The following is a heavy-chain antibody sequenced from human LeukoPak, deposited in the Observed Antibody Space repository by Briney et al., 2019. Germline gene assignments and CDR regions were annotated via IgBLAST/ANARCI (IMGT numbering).Heavy chain of an antibody. CDR2: IRSESYGGTT. CDR1: GLIFGGYA. CDR3: SRAVADLDY. J-gene: IGHJ4*02. Sequence: PGGSLRLSCTASGLIFGGYAVSWVRQAPGKGREWVGFIRSESYGGTTEYAASVKGRFTISRDDSKSIAYLQMNSLKTEDTAVYYCSRAVADLDYWGQGTLVTVSS. D-gene: IGHD4-23*01. V-gene: IGHV3-49*04.